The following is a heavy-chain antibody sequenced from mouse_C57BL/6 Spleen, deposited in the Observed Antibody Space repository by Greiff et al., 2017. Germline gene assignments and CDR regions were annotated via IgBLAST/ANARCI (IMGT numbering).Heavy chain of an antibody. CDR2: INPNYGTT. D-gene: IGHD2-2*01. V-gene: IGHV1-39*01. Sequence: VQLQQSGPELVKPGASVKISCKASGYSFTDYNMHWVKQSNGKSLEWIGVINPNYGTTSYNQKFKGKATLTVDQSSSTAYMQLNSLTSEDSAVYYCASSDGNDGGYYFDYWGQGTTLTVSS. CDR1: GYSFTDYN. CDR3: ASSDGNDGGYYFDY. J-gene: IGHJ2*01.